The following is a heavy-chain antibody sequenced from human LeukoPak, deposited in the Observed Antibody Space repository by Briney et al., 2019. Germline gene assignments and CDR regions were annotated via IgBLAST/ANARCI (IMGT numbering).Heavy chain of an antibody. J-gene: IGHJ4*02. Sequence: SSETLSLTCAVYGGSFSGYYWSWIRQPPGKGLEWIGEINHSGSTNYNPSLKSRVTISVDTSKNQFSLKLSSVTAADTAVYYCARAGNSYGCDYWGQGTLVTVSS. V-gene: IGHV4-34*01. CDR3: ARAGNSYGCDY. CDR1: GGSFSGYY. CDR2: INHSGST. D-gene: IGHD5-18*01.